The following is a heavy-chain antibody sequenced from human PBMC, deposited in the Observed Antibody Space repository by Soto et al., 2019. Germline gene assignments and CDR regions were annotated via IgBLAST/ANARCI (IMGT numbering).Heavy chain of an antibody. CDR2: ISFDGTNI. CDR3: ARGGLEILWCRGNS. CDR1: GVTIRSNA. J-gene: IGHJ4*02. D-gene: IGHD2-8*02. Sequence: GGTLRLSCAVSGVTIRSNAMHWGRQAPATGQGWVGVISFDGTNIKYADSVKGRFAISRDNSKTTLYLQMNSLRGEDTAVYYCARGGLEILWCRGNSWGQGTLVTVSS. V-gene: IGHV3-30*09.